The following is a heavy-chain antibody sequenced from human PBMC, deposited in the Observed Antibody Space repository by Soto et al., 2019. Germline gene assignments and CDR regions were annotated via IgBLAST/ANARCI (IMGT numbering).Heavy chain of an antibody. V-gene: IGHV1-2*02. J-gene: IGHJ5*02. Sequence: QVHLVQSGAEVKKPGASVRVSCKASGYTFTDYYIHWVRQAPGHGLEWMGWTNPNSDGAHYAQKCQGRVTMTRDKATRTAYMEVNRLRSDDTAVYFCARGGGSGWHGDWFDPWGQGTLVTVSS. CDR2: TNPNSDGA. CDR1: GYTFTDYY. CDR3: ARGGGSGWHGDWFDP. D-gene: IGHD6-19*01.